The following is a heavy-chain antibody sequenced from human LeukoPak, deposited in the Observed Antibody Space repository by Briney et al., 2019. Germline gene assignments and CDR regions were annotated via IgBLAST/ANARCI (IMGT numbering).Heavy chain of an antibody. J-gene: IGHJ4*02. V-gene: IGHV3-30*04. CDR2: ISYDGSNK. Sequence: PGRSLRLSCAASGFTFSSYAMHWVRQAPGKGLEWVAVISYDGSNKYYADSVKGRFTISRDNSKNTLYLQMNSLRAEDTAVYYCAGDNDYGDITCSDYWGQGTLVTVSS. CDR1: GFTFSSYA. D-gene: IGHD4-17*01. CDR3: AGDNDYGDITCSDY.